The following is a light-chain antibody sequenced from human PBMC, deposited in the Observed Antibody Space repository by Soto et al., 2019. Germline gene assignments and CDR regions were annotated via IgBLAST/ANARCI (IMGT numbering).Light chain of an antibody. Sequence: EIVMTQSPATLSVSPGDRATLSCRASQSVGSNLAWYQQKPGQAPRLLIYGASTRVTGIPARFSGSGSGTEFTLTISSLQSEDFAVYYCQQYNNWPRTFGQGTKVDI. CDR1: QSVGSN. V-gene: IGKV3-15*01. J-gene: IGKJ1*01. CDR3: QQYNNWPRT. CDR2: GAS.